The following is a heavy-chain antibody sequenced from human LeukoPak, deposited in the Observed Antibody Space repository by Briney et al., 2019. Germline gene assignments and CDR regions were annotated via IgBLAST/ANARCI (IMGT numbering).Heavy chain of an antibody. Sequence: RPGGSLRLSCAASGFTFDDYAMHWVRQAPGKGLEWVSGISWNSGSICSADSVKGRFTISRDNAKNSLYLQMNSLRAEDTALYYCAKGRRGYSYAFDYWGQGTLVTVSS. D-gene: IGHD5-18*01. CDR2: ISWNSGSI. V-gene: IGHV3-9*01. CDR3: AKGRRGYSYAFDY. J-gene: IGHJ4*02. CDR1: GFTFDDYA.